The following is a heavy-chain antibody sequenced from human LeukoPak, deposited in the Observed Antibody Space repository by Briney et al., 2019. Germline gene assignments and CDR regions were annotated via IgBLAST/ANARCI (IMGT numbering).Heavy chain of an antibody. D-gene: IGHD1-14*01. CDR2: ISSSGSNI. V-gene: IGHV3-64D*06. CDR1: GFTFSSYW. CDR3: VRDLRGVEPPPPHQKY. J-gene: IGHJ4*02. Sequence: GGSLRLSCAASGFTFSSYWMSWVRQAPRKGLEYVSAISSSGSNIFYADSVKGRFTISRDNSKSTLYLQMSGLRTDDTAVYYCVRDLRGVEPPPPHQKYWGQGTLVTVSS.